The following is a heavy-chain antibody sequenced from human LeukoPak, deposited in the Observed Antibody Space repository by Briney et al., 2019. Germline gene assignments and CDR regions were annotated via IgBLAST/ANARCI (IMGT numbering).Heavy chain of an antibody. J-gene: IGHJ4*02. CDR1: GDSVSSNSAA. CDR3: ARGGGRGGSVAGLTLDY. CDR2: TYYRSKLYN. Sequence: SQTLSLTCAISGDSVSSNSAAWNWISQSPSRGLEWLGRTYYRSKLYNDYAVSVKSRITINPDTSKNQFSLQLNSRPPEDTAVDYCARGGGRGGSVAGLTLDYWGQGTLVTVSS. V-gene: IGHV6-1*01. D-gene: IGHD6-19*01.